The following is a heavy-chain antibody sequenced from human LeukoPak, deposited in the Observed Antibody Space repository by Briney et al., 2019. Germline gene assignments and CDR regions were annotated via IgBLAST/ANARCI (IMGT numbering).Heavy chain of an antibody. CDR2: IYSGGST. CDR1: GFTVSSNY. CDR3: ARVFTMVRGVFDAFDI. D-gene: IGHD3-10*01. Sequence: GSLRLSCAASGFTVSSNYMSWVRQAPGKGLEWVSVIYSGGSTYYADSVKGRFTISRDNSKNTLYLQMNSLRAEDTAVYYCARVFTMVRGVFDAFDIWGQGTMVTVSS. J-gene: IGHJ3*02. V-gene: IGHV3-53*01.